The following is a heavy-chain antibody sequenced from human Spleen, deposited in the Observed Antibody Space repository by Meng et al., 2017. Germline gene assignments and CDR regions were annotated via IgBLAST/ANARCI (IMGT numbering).Heavy chain of an antibody. V-gene: IGHV1-2*06. Sequence: QVQLVQSGAEVKRPGASVKVSCKASGYTFTGQYMHWVRQAPGQGLEWMGRINPLSGDTNYAQKFQGRVTMTRDTSISTAYMELSILTSDDTAVYYCARAPDYYYDNSGYYLHYWGQGTLVTVSS. CDR2: INPLSGDT. J-gene: IGHJ4*02. CDR3: ARAPDYYYDNSGYYLHY. CDR1: GYTFTGQY. D-gene: IGHD3-22*01.